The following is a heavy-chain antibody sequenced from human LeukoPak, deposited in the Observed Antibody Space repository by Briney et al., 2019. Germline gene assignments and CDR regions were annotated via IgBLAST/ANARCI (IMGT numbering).Heavy chain of an antibody. V-gene: IGHV4-39*01. D-gene: IGHD3-22*01. J-gene: IGHJ4*02. CDR1: GGSISSSSYY. CDR3: ARPGKYYYDSSGSPENDY. Sequence: SETLSLTCTVSGGSISSSSYYWGWIRQPPGKGLEWIGSIYYSGSTYYNPSLKSRVTISVDTSKNQFSLKLSSVTAADTAVYYCARPGKYYYDSSGSPENDYWGQGTLVTVSS. CDR2: IYYSGST.